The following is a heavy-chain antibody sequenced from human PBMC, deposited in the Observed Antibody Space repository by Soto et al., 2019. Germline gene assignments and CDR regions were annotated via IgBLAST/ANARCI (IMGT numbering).Heavy chain of an antibody. CDR3: ARAVIAVAVQDY. D-gene: IGHD6-19*01. CDR2: ISAYNTNT. V-gene: IGHV1-18*01. J-gene: IGHJ4*02. Sequence: QVQLLQSGAEVKKPGASVKVSCKASGYTFISYGISWVRQAPGQGREWMGWISAYNTNTNYAQKLQGRVTMPTDTSTSTAYMELRSLRSDDTAVYSCARAVIAVAVQDYWGQGTLVTVSS. CDR1: GYTFISYG.